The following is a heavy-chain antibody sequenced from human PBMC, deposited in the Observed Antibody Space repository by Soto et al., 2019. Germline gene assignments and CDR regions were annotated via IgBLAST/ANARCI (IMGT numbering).Heavy chain of an antibody. D-gene: IGHD5-12*01. CDR1: GFTFSSYA. CDR2: ISGSGGST. Sequence: XVCLRLSFAACGFTFSSYATSWVRQAPGKGLEWVSAISGSGGSTYYADSVKGRFTISRDNSKNTLYLQMNSLRAEDTAIYYCAKEMATIGYIDYWGPGTLVTVSS. CDR3: AKEMATIGYIDY. J-gene: IGHJ4*02. V-gene: IGHV3-23*01.